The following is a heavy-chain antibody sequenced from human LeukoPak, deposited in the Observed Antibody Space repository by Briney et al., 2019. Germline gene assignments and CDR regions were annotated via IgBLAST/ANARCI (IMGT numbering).Heavy chain of an antibody. J-gene: IGHJ4*02. CDR1: GFTVSSYS. CDR2: ISSSSSYI. D-gene: IGHD3-10*01. V-gene: IGHV3-21*01. CDR3: ARDPSLQVDYYGSGGHDY. Sequence: GGSLRLSCAASGFTVSSYSMNWVRQAPGKGLEWVSSISSSSSYIYYADSVKGRFTISRDNVKNSLYLQMNSLRAEDKAVYYCARDPSLQVDYYGSGGHDYWGQGTLVTVSS.